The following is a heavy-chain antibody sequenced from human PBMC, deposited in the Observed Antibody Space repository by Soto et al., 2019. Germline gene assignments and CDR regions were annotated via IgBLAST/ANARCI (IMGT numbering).Heavy chain of an antibody. CDR1: GGSISSGSYY. CDR2: IYYSGST. V-gene: IGHV4-31*03. Sequence: SETLSLTCTVSGGSISSGSYYWSWIRQHPGKGLEWIGYIYYSGSTYYNPSLKSRVTISVDTSKNQFSLKLSFVTAADTAVYYCARAQGSGFLVSWGQGTLVTVSS. J-gene: IGHJ4*02. D-gene: IGHD3-10*01. CDR3: ARAQGSGFLVS.